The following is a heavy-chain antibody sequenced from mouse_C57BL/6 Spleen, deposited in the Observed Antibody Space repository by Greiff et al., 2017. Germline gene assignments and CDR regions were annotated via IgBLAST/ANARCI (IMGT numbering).Heavy chain of an antibody. CDR3: ARRIYDSYYVDY. Sequence: EVQLVEPGGGLVKPGGSLKLSCAASGFTFSDYGMHWVRQAPEKGLEWVAYISSGSSTIYYADTVKGRFTISRDNAKNTLFLQLTSLRSEDTAMYYSARRIYDSYYVDYWGQGTSVTVSS. D-gene: IGHD2-3*01. V-gene: IGHV5-17*01. CDR2: ISSGSSTI. J-gene: IGHJ4*01. CDR1: GFTFSDYG.